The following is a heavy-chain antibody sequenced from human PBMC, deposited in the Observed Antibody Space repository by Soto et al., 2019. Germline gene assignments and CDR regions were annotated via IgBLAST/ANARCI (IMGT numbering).Heavy chain of an antibody. D-gene: IGHD3-3*01. CDR1: GGSFSGYY. CDR2: INHSGST. V-gene: IGHV4-34*01. J-gene: IGHJ6*02. Sequence: SETLSLTCAVYGGSFSGYYWSWIRQPPGKGLEWIGEINHSGSTNYNPSLKSRVTISVDTSKNQFSLKLSSVTAADTAVYYCARGRLYYDFWSGYYVHYYYYGMDVWGQGTTVTVSS. CDR3: ARGRLYYDFWSGYYVHYYYYGMDV.